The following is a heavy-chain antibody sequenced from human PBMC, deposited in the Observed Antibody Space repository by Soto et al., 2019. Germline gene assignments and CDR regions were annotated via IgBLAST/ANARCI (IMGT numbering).Heavy chain of an antibody. Sequence: SETLSLTCTVSGGSISSGGYYWSWIRQHPGKGLEWIGYIYYSGSTYYNPSLKSRVTISVDTSKNQFSLKLSSVTAADTAVYYCASMLSSGYWAFDSWGQGPLVTVSS. CDR3: ASMLSSGYWAFDS. CDR2: IYYSGST. V-gene: IGHV4-31*03. J-gene: IGHJ4*02. D-gene: IGHD3-22*01. CDR1: GGSISSGGYY.